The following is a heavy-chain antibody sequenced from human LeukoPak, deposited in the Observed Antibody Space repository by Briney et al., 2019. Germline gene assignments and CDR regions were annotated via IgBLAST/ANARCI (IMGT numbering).Heavy chain of an antibody. D-gene: IGHD1-26*01. J-gene: IGHJ4*02. Sequence: GGSLRLSCAASGFTFSSYSMNWVRQAPGKGLEWVSSISSSSSYIYYADSVKGRFTISRDNAKNTLYLQMNSLRAEDTALYYCARGYSGSYRIDYWGQGTLVTVSS. V-gene: IGHV3-21*01. CDR3: ARGYSGSYRIDY. CDR1: GFTFSSYS. CDR2: ISSSSSYI.